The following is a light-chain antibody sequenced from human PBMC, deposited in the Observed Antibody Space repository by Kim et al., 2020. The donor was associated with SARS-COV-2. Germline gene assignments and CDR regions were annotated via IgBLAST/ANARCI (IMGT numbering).Light chain of an antibody. Sequence: EIVLTQSPGTLSLSPGERATLSCRASQSVSSNYLAWYQQKPGQAPRLLIYGASSRATGIPDRFSGSGSGTDFTLTITGLEPEGFAVYYCQQFSSAPGTFGQRAKVDIK. CDR3: QQFSSAPGT. J-gene: IGKJ1*01. CDR1: QSVSSNY. V-gene: IGKV3-20*01. CDR2: GAS.